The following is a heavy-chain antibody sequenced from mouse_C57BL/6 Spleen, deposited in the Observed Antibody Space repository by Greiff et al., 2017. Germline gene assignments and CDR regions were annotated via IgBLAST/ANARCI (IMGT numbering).Heavy chain of an antibody. CDR2: IWSGGST. CDR1: GFSLTSYG. D-gene: IGHD2-12*01. J-gene: IGHJ3*01. CDR3: AKNGETTSSFAY. Sequence: QVHVKQSGPGLVQPSQSLSITCTVSGFSLTSYGVHWVRQPPGKGLEWLGVIWSGGSTDYNAAFISRLSISKDNSKSQVFFKMNSLQADDTAIYYCAKNGETTSSFAYWGQGTLVTVSA. V-gene: IGHV2-4*01.